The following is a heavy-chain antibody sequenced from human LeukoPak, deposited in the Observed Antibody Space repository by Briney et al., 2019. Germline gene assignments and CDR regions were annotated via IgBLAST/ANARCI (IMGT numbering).Heavy chain of an antibody. Sequence: SVKVSCKASGGTFSSYAISWVRQAPGQGLEWMGGIIPIFATANYAQKFQGRVTISTDESTSTAYMELSSLRSEDTAVYYCARHGNYSGSYLYWGQGTLVTVSS. J-gene: IGHJ4*02. CDR3: ARHGNYSGSYLY. CDR1: GGTFSSYA. D-gene: IGHD1-26*01. CDR2: IIPIFATA. V-gene: IGHV1-69*05.